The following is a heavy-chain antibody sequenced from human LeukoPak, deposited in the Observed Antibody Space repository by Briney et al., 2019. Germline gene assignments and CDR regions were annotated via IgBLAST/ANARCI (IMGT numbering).Heavy chain of an antibody. Sequence: SETLSLTCTVSGGSISSGGYYWSWIRQHPGKGLEWIGYIYYSGSTYYNPSLKSRVTISVDTSKNQFSLKLSSVTAADTAVYYCARDRNFGGGSCCYGMGVWGKGTTVTVSS. CDR2: IYYSGST. J-gene: IGHJ6*04. CDR1: GGSISSGGYY. V-gene: IGHV4-31*03. D-gene: IGHD2-15*01. CDR3: ARDRNFGGGSCCYGMGV.